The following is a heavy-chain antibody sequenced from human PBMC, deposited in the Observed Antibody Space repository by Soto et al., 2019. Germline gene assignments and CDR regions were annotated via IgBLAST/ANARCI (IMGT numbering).Heavy chain of an antibody. Sequence: QITLKESGPTLMKPTQTLTLTCTFSGFSLNTGGVGVGWIRQPPGKALEWLALIYWDDDKRYRPSLKSRLTITKDTSKNQVVLTMTTMAPVDTATYYCAHSGPNWGNAFDIWGPGTMVTISS. D-gene: IGHD7-27*01. CDR2: IYWDDDK. CDR3: AHSGPNWGNAFDI. V-gene: IGHV2-5*02. J-gene: IGHJ3*02. CDR1: GFSLNTGGVG.